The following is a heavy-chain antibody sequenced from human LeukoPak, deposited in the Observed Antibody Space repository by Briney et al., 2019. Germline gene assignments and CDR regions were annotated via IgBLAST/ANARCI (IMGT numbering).Heavy chain of an antibody. Sequence: PSETLSLTCTVSSFSISSGYYWGWIRQPPGKGLEWIGNIYHSGSTYYNPSLKSRINISVDTSKNQFSLKLSSVTAADTAVYYCARVGSSYGYSGYFDYWGQGTLVTVSS. V-gene: IGHV4-38-2*02. J-gene: IGHJ4*02. CDR2: IYHSGST. CDR3: ARVGSSYGYSGYFDY. D-gene: IGHD5-18*01. CDR1: SFSISSGYY.